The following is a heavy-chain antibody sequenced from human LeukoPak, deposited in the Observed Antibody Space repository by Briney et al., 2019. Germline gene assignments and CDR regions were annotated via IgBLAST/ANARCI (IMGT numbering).Heavy chain of an antibody. V-gene: IGHV4-61*01. J-gene: IGHJ6*02. CDR1: GGSVSSGSYY. Sequence: PSETLSLTCTVSGGSVSSGSYYWSWIRQPPGKGLEWIGYIYYSGSTNYNPSLKSRVTMSVDTSKNQFSLKLSSVTAADTAVYYCARDHTTMVRGVILSTYGMNVWGQGTTVTVSS. CDR2: IYYSGST. D-gene: IGHD3-10*01. CDR3: ARDHTTMVRGVILSTYGMNV.